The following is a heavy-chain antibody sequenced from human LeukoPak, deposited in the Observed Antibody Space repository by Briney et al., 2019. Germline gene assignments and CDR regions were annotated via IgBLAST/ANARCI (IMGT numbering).Heavy chain of an antibody. CDR3: KGSSWYNYYYMDV. CDR2: ISSSSTI. V-gene: IGHV3-48*01. D-gene: IGHD6-13*01. J-gene: IGHJ6*03. Sequence: GGSLRLSCAASGFTFSNYAMNWVRQAPGKGLEWVSYISSSSTIYYADSMKGRFTISRDNAKNSLYLQMNSLRGEDTAVYYCKGSSWYNYYYMDVWGKGTTVTVSS. CDR1: GFTFSNYA.